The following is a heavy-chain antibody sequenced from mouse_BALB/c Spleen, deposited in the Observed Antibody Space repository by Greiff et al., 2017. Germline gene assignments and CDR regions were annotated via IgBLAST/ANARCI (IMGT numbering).Heavy chain of an antibody. V-gene: IGHV1-15*01. D-gene: IGHD2-10*02. CDR3: TRTEVWEGGFAY. J-gene: IGHJ3*01. Sequence: QVQLKESGAELVRPGASVTLSCKASGYTFTDYVMHWVKQTPVHGLEWIGAIDPETGGTAYNQKFKGKATLTADKSSSTAYMELRSLTSEDSAVYYCTRTEVWEGGFAYWGQGTLVTVSA. CDR2: IDPETGGT. CDR1: GYTFTDYV.